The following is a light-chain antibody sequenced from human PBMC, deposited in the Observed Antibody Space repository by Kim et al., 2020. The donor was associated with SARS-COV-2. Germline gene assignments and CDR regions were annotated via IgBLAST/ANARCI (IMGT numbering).Light chain of an antibody. CDR3: ISRDNSGDHVV. Sequence: ALGQQVRITCQGDSLRTYYASWYQQKPGQAPILVIHGKNNRPSGIPDRFSGSSSGNTASLTVTGAQAVDEADYYCISRDNSGDHVVFGGGTQLTVL. J-gene: IGLJ2*01. V-gene: IGLV3-19*01. CDR1: SLRTYY. CDR2: GKN.